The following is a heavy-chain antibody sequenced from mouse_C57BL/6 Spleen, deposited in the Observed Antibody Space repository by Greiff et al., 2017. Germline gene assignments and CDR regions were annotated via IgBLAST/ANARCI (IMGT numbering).Heavy chain of an antibody. CDR1: GYSITSGYY. Sequence: EVKLVESGPGLVKPSQSLSLTCSVTGYSITSGYYWNWIRQFPGNKLEWMGYISYDGSNNYNPSLKNRISITRDTSKNQFFLKLNSVTTEDTATYYCARGGLTGAGFAYWGQGTLVTVSA. D-gene: IGHD4-1*01. V-gene: IGHV3-6*01. CDR3: ARGGLTGAGFAY. J-gene: IGHJ3*01. CDR2: ISYDGSN.